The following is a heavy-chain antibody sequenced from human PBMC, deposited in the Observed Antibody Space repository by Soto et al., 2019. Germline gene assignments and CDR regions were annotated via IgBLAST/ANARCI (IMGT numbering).Heavy chain of an antibody. Sequence: QVQLVQSGAEVKKPGASVKVSCKTSGYNFTTYYIHWVRQAPGQGLEWMGMIVPTGGSTTYTQRFQGRVTMTRDTSTSTVFMELSSLKSEDTAVYYCARVPRRATIDDYWGQGTLVTVSS. V-gene: IGHV1-46*01. J-gene: IGHJ4*02. CDR2: IVPTGGST. CDR1: GYNFTTYY. CDR3: ARVPRRATIDDY.